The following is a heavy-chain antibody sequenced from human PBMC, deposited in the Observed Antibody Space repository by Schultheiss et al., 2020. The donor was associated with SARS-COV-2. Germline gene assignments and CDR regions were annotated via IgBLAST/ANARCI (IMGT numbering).Heavy chain of an antibody. CDR1: GFTFSSYS. D-gene: IGHD3-22*01. J-gene: IGHJ4*02. CDR3: ARSYDSSGYRDGVAY. V-gene: IGHV3-21*01. Sequence: GGSLKISCAASGFTFSSYSMNWVRQAPGKGLEWVSSISSSSSYIYYADSVKGRFTISRDNAKNSLYLQMNSLRAEDTAVYYCARSYDSSGYRDGVAYWGQGTLVTVSS. CDR2: ISSSSSYI.